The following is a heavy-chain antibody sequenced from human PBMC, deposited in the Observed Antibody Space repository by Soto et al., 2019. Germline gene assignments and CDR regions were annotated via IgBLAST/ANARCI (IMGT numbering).Heavy chain of an antibody. CDR3: GRKGYIGNFGLDV. V-gene: IGHV1-18*01. D-gene: IGHD5-12*01. CDR2: ISISKGKT. Sequence: QVLLVQSGAEVKRPGASVKVSCKASGYTFLNYDVAWVRRAPGQGLEWLGWISISKGKTYYEQRLQGRVTMTTDTATTTAYMEVTSLRSDDTAVYFCGRKGYIGNFGLDVWGQGTTVTVSS. J-gene: IGHJ6*02. CDR1: GYTFLNYD.